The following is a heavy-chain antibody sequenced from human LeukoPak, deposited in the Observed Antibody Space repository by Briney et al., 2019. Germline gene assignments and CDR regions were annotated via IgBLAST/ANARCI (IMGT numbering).Heavy chain of an antibody. CDR3: ARVNYYDSRGYGAFDI. CDR2: IYYSGST. V-gene: IGHV4-59*01. D-gene: IGHD3-22*01. Sequence: SETLSLTCTVSGGSISSYYWSWIRQPPGKGLEWIGYIYYSGSTNYNPSLKSRGTISVDTSKNQFSLKLSSVTAADTAVYYCARVNYYDSRGYGAFDIWGQGTMVTVSS. J-gene: IGHJ3*02. CDR1: GGSISSYY.